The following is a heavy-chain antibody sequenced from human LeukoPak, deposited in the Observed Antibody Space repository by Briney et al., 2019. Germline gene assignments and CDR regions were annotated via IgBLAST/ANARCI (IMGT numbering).Heavy chain of an antibody. V-gene: IGHV1-46*01. Sequence: ASVKVSCKASGGTFSSYAISWVRQAPGQGLEWMGIINPSGGSTSYAQKFQGRVTMTRDTSTSTVYMELSSLRSEDTAVYYCARVIAAAGHFDYWGQGTLVTVSS. D-gene: IGHD6-13*01. CDR3: ARVIAAAGHFDY. CDR2: INPSGGST. J-gene: IGHJ4*02. CDR1: GGTFSSYA.